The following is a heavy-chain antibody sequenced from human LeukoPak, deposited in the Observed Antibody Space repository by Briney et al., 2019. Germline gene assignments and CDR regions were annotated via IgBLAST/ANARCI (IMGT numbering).Heavy chain of an antibody. D-gene: IGHD3-10*01. CDR2: IYYSGST. CDR3: ARSITMVRGVIRDY. V-gene: IGHV4-30-4*08. J-gene: IGHJ4*02. CDR1: GGSISSGDYY. Sequence: SQTLSLTCTVSGGSISSGDYYWRWIRQPPGKGLEWIGYIYYSGSTYYNPSLKSRVTISVDTSKNQFSLKLSSVTAADTAVYYCARSITMVRGVIRDYWGQGTLVTVSS.